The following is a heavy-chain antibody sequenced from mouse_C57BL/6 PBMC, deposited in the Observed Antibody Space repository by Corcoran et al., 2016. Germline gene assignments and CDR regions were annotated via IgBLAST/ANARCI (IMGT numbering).Heavy chain of an antibody. V-gene: IGHV1-26*01. CDR3: ARTYYSNYEAWFAY. CDR1: GYTFTDYY. Sequence: EVQLQQSGPELVKPGASVKISCKASGYTFTDYYMNWVKQSHGKSLEWIGDINPNNGGTSYNQKFKGKATLTVDKSSSTAYMELRSLTSEDSAVYYGARTYYSNYEAWFAYWGQGTLVTVSA. CDR2: INPNNGGT. D-gene: IGHD2-5*01. J-gene: IGHJ3*01.